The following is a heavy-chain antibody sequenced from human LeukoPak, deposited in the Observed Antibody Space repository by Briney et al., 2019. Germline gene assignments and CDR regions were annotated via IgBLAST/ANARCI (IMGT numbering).Heavy chain of an antibody. CDR2: ISYDGSNK. J-gene: IGHJ5*02. CDR1: GFTLSNYW. CDR3: ARMYQPLLYVGWFDP. Sequence: PGGSLRLSCTASGFTLSNYWMTWVRQAPGKGLEWVAVISYDGSNKYYADSVKGRFTISRDNSKNTLYLQMNSLRAEDTAVYYCARMYQPLLYVGWFDPWGQGTLVTVSS. D-gene: IGHD2-2*02. V-gene: IGHV3-30*03.